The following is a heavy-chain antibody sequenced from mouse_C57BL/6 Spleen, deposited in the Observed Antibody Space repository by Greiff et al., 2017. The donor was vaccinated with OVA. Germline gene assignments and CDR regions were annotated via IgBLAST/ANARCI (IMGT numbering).Heavy chain of an antibody. V-gene: IGHV1-55*01. CDR2: IYPGSGST. D-gene: IGHD1-1*01. Sequence: QVQLQQSGAELVKPGASVKMSCKASGYTFTSYWITWVKQRPGQGLEWIGDIYPGSGSTNYNEKFKSKATLTVDTASSTAYMQLISLTSEDSAVYYCARITTLGFDVWGTGTTVTVSS. CDR3: ARITTLGFDV. J-gene: IGHJ1*03. CDR1: GYTFTSYW.